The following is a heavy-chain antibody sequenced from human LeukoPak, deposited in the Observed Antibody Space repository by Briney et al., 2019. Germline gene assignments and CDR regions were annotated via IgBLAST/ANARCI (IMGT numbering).Heavy chain of an antibody. D-gene: IGHD1-14*01. V-gene: IGHV3-23*01. Sequence: GGSLRLPCAASGFPFSNYAMTWVRQAPGRGLEWVSVISGGGTATYYADSVKGRLTISRDNSKNTLYLQMNSLRADDTAIYYCVKGGRTNSPLDYWGQGTLVTVSS. CDR2: ISGGGTAT. CDR3: VKGGRTNSPLDY. J-gene: IGHJ4*02. CDR1: GFPFSNYA.